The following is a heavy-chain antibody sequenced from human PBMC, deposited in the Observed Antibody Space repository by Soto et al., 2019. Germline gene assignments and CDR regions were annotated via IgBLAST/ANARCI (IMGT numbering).Heavy chain of an antibody. D-gene: IGHD4-17*01. V-gene: IGHV4-30-2*01. CDR2: IYHSGST. J-gene: IGHJ6*02. Sequence: PSETLSLTCAVSGGSISSGGYSWSWIRQPPGKGLEWIGYIYHSGSTYYNPSLKSRVTISVDRSKNQFSLKLTSVTAADTAVYYCARAHYGDYGYGMAVWGQGTPVTVSS. CDR1: GGSISSGGYS. CDR3: ARAHYGDYGYGMAV.